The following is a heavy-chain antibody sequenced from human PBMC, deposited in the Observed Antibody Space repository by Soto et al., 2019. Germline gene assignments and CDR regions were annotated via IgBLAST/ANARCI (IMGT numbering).Heavy chain of an antibody. CDR1: GYTFTGYY. V-gene: IGHV1-2*04. Sequence: ASVKVSCKASGYTFTGYYMHWVRQAPGQGLEWMGWINPNSGGTNYGQKFQGWVTMTRDTSISTAYMELSRLRSDDTAVYYCARGSYSSGWGSYYYYYGMDVWGQGTTVTVSS. CDR2: INPNSGGT. D-gene: IGHD6-19*01. CDR3: ARGSYSSGWGSYYYYYGMDV. J-gene: IGHJ6*02.